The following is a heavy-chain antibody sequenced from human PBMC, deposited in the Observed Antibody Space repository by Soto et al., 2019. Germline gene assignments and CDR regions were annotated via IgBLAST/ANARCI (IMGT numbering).Heavy chain of an antibody. CDR3: ARGVTGTIDYYYYMDV. V-gene: IGHV1-8*02. CDR1: GYTFTSYD. CDR2: MNPNSGNT. D-gene: IGHD1-7*01. J-gene: IGHJ6*03. Sequence: ASVKVSCKASGYTFTSYDINWVRQATGQGLEWMGWMNPNSGNTGYAQKFQGRVTMTRNTSISTAYMELSSLRSEDTAVYYCARGVTGTIDYYYYMDVWGKGTTVTVSS.